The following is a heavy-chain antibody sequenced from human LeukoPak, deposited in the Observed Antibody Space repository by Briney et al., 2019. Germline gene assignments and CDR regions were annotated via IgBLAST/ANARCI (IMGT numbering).Heavy chain of an antibody. D-gene: IGHD4-23*01. V-gene: IGHV3-48*03. CDR3: ARDTLEYSNSPDALDI. J-gene: IGHJ3*02. Sequence: GRSLRLSCAASGFTFSAYEMNWVRQAPGKGLEWVSYIGSSGSTVYYADSVKGRFTISRDNAKNLLYMQMESLRDEDTAIYYCARDTLEYSNSPDALDIWGQGTMVTVSS. CDR2: IGSSGSTV. CDR1: GFTFSAYE.